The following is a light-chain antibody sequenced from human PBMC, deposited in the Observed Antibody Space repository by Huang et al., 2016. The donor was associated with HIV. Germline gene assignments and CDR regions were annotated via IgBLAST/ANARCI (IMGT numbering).Light chain of an antibody. Sequence: DIQMTQSPSSLSASVGDRVTITCRASQGISNYLAWYQQKPGKVPKLLIYAASTLRSGVPSRFSGSGSGTHFTLTISSLQPEDVGTYYCQKYNSAPLTFGPGTKVDIK. V-gene: IGKV1-27*01. J-gene: IGKJ3*01. CDR1: QGISNY. CDR3: QKYNSAPLT. CDR2: AAS.